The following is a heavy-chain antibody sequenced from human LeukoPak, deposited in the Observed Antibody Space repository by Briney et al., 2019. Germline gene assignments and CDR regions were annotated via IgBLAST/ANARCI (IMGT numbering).Heavy chain of an antibody. Sequence: PGGSLRLSCAASGFSFSSYWMNWARQAPGKGLEWVSVIYSGGSTYYADSVKGRFTISRDNSKNTLYLQLNSLRAEDTAVYYCARGAWELPPGYFDYWGQGTLVTVSS. CDR1: GFSFSSYW. J-gene: IGHJ4*02. CDR3: ARGAWELPPGYFDY. CDR2: IYSGGST. V-gene: IGHV3-53*01. D-gene: IGHD1-26*01.